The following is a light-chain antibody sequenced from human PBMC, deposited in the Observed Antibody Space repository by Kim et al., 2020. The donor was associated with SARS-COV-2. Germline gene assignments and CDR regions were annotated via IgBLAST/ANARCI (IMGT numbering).Light chain of an antibody. CDR3: QVWDSSSDV. CDR1: NIGSKI. Sequence: SVAPGKTARITCGGNNIGSKILHWYQQKPGQAPVLVIYYDSDRPSGIPERFSGSNSGNTATLTISRVEAGDEADYYCQVWDSSSDVFGTGTKVTVL. CDR2: YDS. J-gene: IGLJ1*01. V-gene: IGLV3-21*04.